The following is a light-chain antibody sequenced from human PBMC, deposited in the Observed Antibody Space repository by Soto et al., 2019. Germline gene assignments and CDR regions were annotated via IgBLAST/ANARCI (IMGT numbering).Light chain of an antibody. J-gene: IGKJ4*01. V-gene: IGKV3-15*01. CDR3: QHYNSWPLT. CDR2: HAS. Sequence: ETVMTQSPASLSVSPGERATLSCRASHSVSNNLAWYQQKPGQAPRLLIYHASTRAPGIPARFSGSGSGTELTLTISSMQSEDSAVYYCQHYNSWPLTFGGGTKVEIK. CDR1: HSVSNN.